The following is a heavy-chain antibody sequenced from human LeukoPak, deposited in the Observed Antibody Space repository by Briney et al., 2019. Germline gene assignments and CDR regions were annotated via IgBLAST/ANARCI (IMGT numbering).Heavy chain of an antibody. CDR1: GFTFSSYA. CDR3: AKDWFGELFVDY. J-gene: IGHJ4*02. CDR2: ISGSGGRT. Sequence: GGSLRLSCAASGFTFSSYAMSWVRQAPGKGLEWVSAISGSGGRTYYADSVKGRFTISRENSKNTLYLQMTSLRAEDTAVYSCAKDWFGELFVDYWGQGTLVTVSS. D-gene: IGHD3-10*01. V-gene: IGHV3-23*01.